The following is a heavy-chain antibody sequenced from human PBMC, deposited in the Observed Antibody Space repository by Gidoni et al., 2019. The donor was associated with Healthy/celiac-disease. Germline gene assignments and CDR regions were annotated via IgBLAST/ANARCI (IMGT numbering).Heavy chain of an antibody. J-gene: IGHJ2*01. CDR3: ARTAPARYFDL. CDR2: IYYSGSH. D-gene: IGHD2-21*02. V-gene: IGHV4-59*01. Sequence: QVQLQESGPGLVKPSETLSLTCTVSGGSISSYYWSWIRQPPGKGLEWIGYIYYSGSHNYNPSLKSRVTISVDTSKNQFSLKLSSVTAADTAVYYCARTAPARYFDLWGRGTLVTVSS. CDR1: GGSISSYY.